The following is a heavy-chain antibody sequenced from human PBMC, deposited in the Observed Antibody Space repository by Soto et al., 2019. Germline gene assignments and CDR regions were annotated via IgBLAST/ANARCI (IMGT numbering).Heavy chain of an antibody. Sequence: PGGSLRLSCAASGFTFRSYAMHWVRQAPGKGLEWVAVISYDGSNKYYADSVKGRFTISRDNSKNTLYLQMNSLRAEDTAVYYCARDDNYDSSGYPTGHGMDVWGQGTTVTVSS. J-gene: IGHJ6*02. CDR1: GFTFRSYA. CDR2: ISYDGSNK. CDR3: ARDDNYDSSGYPTGHGMDV. D-gene: IGHD3-22*01. V-gene: IGHV3-30-3*01.